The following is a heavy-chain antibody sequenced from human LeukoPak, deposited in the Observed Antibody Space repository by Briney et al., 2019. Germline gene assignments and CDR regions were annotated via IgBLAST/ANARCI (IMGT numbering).Heavy chain of an antibody. CDR1: GFTFSDYA. D-gene: IGHD1-1*01. Sequence: GGSLRLSCAVSGFTFSDYAMHWVRQAPGKGLEWVAVISYDGSNKYYADSVKGRFTISRDNSKNTLYLQMNSLRAEDTAVYYCARVIRSTWNVAFDYWGQGTLVTVSS. CDR2: ISYDGSNK. V-gene: IGHV3-30-3*01. J-gene: IGHJ4*02. CDR3: ARVIRSTWNVAFDY.